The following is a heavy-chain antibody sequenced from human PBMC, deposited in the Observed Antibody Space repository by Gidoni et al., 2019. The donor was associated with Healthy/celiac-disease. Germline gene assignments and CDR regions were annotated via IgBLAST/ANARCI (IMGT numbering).Heavy chain of an antibody. J-gene: IGHJ2*01. CDR1: GFHFSSDA. D-gene: IGHD4-17*01. CDR2: ISGSGGST. CDR3: AKYEDGDALDWYFDL. V-gene: IGHV3-23*04. Sequence: EVQLVESGGGLVQPGGSLRLSCAASGFHFSSDAMSWVRQAPGKGLEWVAAISGSGGSTYYEDSVKGRFTISRDNSKNTLYLQMNSLRAEDTAVYYCAKYEDGDALDWYFDLWGRGTLVTVSS.